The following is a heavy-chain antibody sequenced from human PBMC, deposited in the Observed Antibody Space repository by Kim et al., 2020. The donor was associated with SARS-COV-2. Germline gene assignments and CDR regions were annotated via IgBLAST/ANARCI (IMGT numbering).Heavy chain of an antibody. CDR3: ATEGQESLGVLWFGELAGSWFDP. CDR1: GYTFTGYY. J-gene: IGHJ5*02. Sequence: ASVKVSCKASGYTFTGYYMHWVRQAPGQGLEWMGWINPNSGGTNYAQKFQGRVTMTRDTSISTAYMELSRLRSDDTAVYYCATEGQESLGVLWFGELAGSWFDPWGQGTLVTVSS. CDR2: INPNSGGT. V-gene: IGHV1-2*02. D-gene: IGHD3-10*01.